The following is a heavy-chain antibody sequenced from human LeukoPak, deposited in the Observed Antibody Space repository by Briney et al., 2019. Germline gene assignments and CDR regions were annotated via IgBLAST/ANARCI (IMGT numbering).Heavy chain of an antibody. CDR2: IDPSDSYT. J-gene: IGHJ4*02. D-gene: IGHD6-19*01. Sequence: GESLKISCKGSGYSFTSYWISWVRQMPGKGLEWMGRIDPSDSYTNYSPSFQGHVTISADKSISTAYLQWSSLKASDTAMYYCASRIAVAGSVVDYWGQGTLVTVSS. CDR3: ASRIAVAGSVVDY. V-gene: IGHV5-10-1*01. CDR1: GYSFTSYW.